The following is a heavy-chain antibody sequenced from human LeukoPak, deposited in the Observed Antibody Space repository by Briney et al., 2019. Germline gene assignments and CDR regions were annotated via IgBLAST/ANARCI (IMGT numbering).Heavy chain of an antibody. J-gene: IGHJ6*03. D-gene: IGHD7-27*01. CDR3: AREPSGDPGVNYYYMDV. CDR1: GYTFTGYY. CDR2: INPNSGGT. V-gene: IGHV1-2*04. Sequence: ASVKVSCKASGYTFTGYYMHWVRQAPGQGLEWMGWINPNSGGTNYAQKFQGWVTMTRDTSISTAYMELSRLRSDDTAVYYCAREPSGDPGVNYYYMDVWGKGTTVTVSS.